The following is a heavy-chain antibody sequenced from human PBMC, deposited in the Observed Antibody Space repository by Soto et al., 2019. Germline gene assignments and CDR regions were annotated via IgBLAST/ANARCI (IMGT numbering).Heavy chain of an antibody. CDR3: VRGKYYYGSGSYYKYYYYYGMDV. V-gene: IGHV4-34*01. J-gene: IGHJ6*02. D-gene: IGHD3-10*01. CDR1: GGSFSGYY. CDR2: INHSGST. Sequence: SETLSLTCAVYGGSFSGYYWSWFRQPPGKGLERIGEINHSGSTNYNPSLKSRVTISVDTSKNQFSLKLSSVTAADTAVYYCVRGKYYYGSGSYYKYYYYYGMDVWGQGTTVT.